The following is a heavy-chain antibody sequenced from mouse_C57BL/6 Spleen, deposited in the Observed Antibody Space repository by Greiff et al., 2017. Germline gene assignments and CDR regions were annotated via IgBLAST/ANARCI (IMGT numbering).Heavy chain of an antibody. CDR1: GFTFSSYA. CDR2: ISDGGSYT. CDR3: ARGCTTALDY. Sequence: EVMLVESGGGLVKPGGSLKLSCAASGFTFSSYAMSWVRQTPEKRLEWVATISDGGSYTYYPDNVKGRFTISRDNAKNNLYLQMSHLKSEDTAMYYCARGCTTALDYWGQGTTLTVSS. D-gene: IGHD1-2*01. V-gene: IGHV5-4*03. J-gene: IGHJ2*01.